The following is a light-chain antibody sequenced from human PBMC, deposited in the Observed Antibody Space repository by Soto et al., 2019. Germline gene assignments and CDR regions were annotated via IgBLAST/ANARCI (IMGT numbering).Light chain of an antibody. J-gene: IGKJ1*01. Sequence: EILITQSPVTLSVSPGERATLSCRASQSVSSNLAWYPQKPGQAPSLLIYGAFTRETGIRARFSGTGSGTEFTLTISSLQSEDFALYYCQQYNDWTLTFGQGTQVDIK. V-gene: IGKV3-15*01. CDR2: GAF. CDR3: QQYNDWTLT. CDR1: QSVSSN.